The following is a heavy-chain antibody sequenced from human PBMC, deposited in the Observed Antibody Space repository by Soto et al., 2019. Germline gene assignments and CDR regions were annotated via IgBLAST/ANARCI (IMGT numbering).Heavy chain of an antibody. CDR1: GYSFTSYW. CDR3: ATSYYYDSSGYYSALGAFDI. J-gene: IGHJ3*02. V-gene: IGHV5-51*01. Sequence: GESLKISCKGSGYSFTSYWIGWVRRMPGKGLEWMGIIYPGDSDTRYSPSFQGQVTISADKSISTAYLQWSSLKASDTAMYYCATSYYYDSSGYYSALGAFDIWGQGTMVTVSS. D-gene: IGHD3-22*01. CDR2: IYPGDSDT.